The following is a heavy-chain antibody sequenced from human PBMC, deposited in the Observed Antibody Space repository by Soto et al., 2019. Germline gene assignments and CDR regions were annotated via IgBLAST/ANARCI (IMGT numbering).Heavy chain of an antibody. D-gene: IGHD6-19*01. CDR2: ISSSSSYI. CDR3: ARDPGWLVRERGWFDP. Sequence: GGSLRLSCAASGFTFSSYSMNWVRQAPGKGLEWVSSISSSSSYIYYADSVKGRFTISRDNAKNSLYLQMNSLRAEDTAVYYCARDPGWLVRERGWFDPWGQGTLVTVSS. CDR1: GFTFSSYS. V-gene: IGHV3-21*01. J-gene: IGHJ5*02.